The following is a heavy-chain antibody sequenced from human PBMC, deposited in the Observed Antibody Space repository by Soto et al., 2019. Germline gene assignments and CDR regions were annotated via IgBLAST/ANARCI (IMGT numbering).Heavy chain of an antibody. D-gene: IGHD1-1*01. Sequence: SVKVSCKASGGTFSSYAISWVRQAPGQGLEWMGGIIPIFGTANYAQKFQGRVTITADESTSTAYMELSSLRSEDTAVYYCARDRASTGTYNWFDPWGQGTLVTVSS. CDR2: IIPIFGTA. V-gene: IGHV1-69*13. J-gene: IGHJ5*02. CDR1: GGTFSSYA. CDR3: ARDRASTGTYNWFDP.